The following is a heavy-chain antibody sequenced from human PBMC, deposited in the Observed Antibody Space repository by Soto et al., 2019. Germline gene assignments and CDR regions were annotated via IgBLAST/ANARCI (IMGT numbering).Heavy chain of an antibody. D-gene: IGHD3-22*01. CDR1: GDSISSGGYS. V-gene: IGHV4-30-2*01. CDR2: IYHSGST. CDR3: ARAPARYYYDSSGYYYGDYFDY. J-gene: IGHJ4*02. Sequence: QLQLQESGSGLVKPSQTLSLTCAVSGDSISSGGYSWSWIRQPPGKGLEWIGYIYHSGSTYYNPSLTRRVTFSVDRSKNQFSLNLSSVTAADTAVYYCARAPARYYYDSSGYYYGDYFDYWGQGTLVTVSS.